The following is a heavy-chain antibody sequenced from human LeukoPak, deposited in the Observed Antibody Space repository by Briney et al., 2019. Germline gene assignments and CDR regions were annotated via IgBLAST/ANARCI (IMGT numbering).Heavy chain of an antibody. V-gene: IGHV3-23*01. D-gene: IGHD5-18*01. CDR1: GFTFGSYA. Sequence: GGSLRLSCVASGFTFGSYAMSWVRQAPGKGLGWVSAISGSGGSTYYADSVKGRFTISRDNSKNTLYLQMNSLRAEDTAVYYCAKDRTAMVLNWFDPWGQGTLVTVSS. CDR3: AKDRTAMVLNWFDP. CDR2: ISGSGGST. J-gene: IGHJ5*02.